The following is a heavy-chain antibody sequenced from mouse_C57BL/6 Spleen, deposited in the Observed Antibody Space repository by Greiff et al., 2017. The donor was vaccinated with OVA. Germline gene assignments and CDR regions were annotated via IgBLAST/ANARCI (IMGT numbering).Heavy chain of an antibody. CDR3: ARSLGYYAMDY. Sequence: EVKLQQSGPELVKPGASVKISCKASGYTFTDYYMNWVKQSHGKSLEWIGDINPNNGGTSYNQKFKGKATLTVDKSSSTAYMELRSLTSEDSAVYYCARSLGYYAMDYWGQGTSVTVSS. V-gene: IGHV1-26*01. J-gene: IGHJ4*01. CDR1: GYTFTDYY. CDR2: INPNNGGT.